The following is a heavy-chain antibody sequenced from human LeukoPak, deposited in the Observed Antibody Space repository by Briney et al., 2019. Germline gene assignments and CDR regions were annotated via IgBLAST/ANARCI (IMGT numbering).Heavy chain of an antibody. J-gene: IGHJ4*01. CDR1: EFNFFSYG. V-gene: IGHV3-74*01. CDR2: IFADGSTT. Sequence: AGGSLRLSCVASEFNFFSYGMQCVRQAPGKGLVWVSRIFADGSTTSYADSVKGRFTISRDNAKNTLYLQMNSLRAEDTAVYYCARELPREVTLDYWGQGTLVTASP. D-gene: IGHD2-21*02. CDR3: ARELPREVTLDY.